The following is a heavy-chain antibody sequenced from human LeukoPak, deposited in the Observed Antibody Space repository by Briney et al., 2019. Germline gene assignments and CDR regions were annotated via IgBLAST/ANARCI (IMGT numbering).Heavy chain of an antibody. J-gene: IGHJ4*02. Sequence: GASVKVSCTASGYTFTGYYMHWVRQAPGQGLEWMGWINPNSGGTNYAQKFQGRVTMTRDTSTSTAYMELSRLRSDDTAVYYCARDVRYSSGWYPVYYFDYWGQGTLVTVSS. V-gene: IGHV1-2*02. CDR3: ARDVRYSSGWYPVYYFDY. D-gene: IGHD6-19*01. CDR2: INPNSGGT. CDR1: GYTFTGYY.